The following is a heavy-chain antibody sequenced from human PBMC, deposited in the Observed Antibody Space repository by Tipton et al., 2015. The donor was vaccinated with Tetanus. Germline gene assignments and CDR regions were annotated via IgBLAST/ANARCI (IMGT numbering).Heavy chain of an antibody. CDR1: GGSVRSGDYS. J-gene: IGHJ4*02. CDR2: VSYSGRT. D-gene: IGHD3-3*01. V-gene: IGHV4-61*08. CDR3: ARANYEIPKKGPFDS. Sequence: TLSLTCTVSGGSVRSGDYSWNWIRQPPGKALEWLAYVSYSGRTNSNYPLKSRITISQDTSKNQFSLRLTSVTAADTAVYYLARANYEIPKKGPFDSWGPGSLVIVSS.